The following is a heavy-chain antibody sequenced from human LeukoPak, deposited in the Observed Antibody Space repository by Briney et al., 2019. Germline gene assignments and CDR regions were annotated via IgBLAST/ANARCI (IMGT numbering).Heavy chain of an antibody. CDR2: INPNTVGT. CDR1: EYTFTRYY. CDR3: AKDFRDQWLVNAFHI. V-gene: IGHV1-2*02. Sequence: ASVKVSCKASEYTFTRYYMHWVRQAPGQGLEWMGWINPNTVGTNNAQKFQGRVTMTRDTSITTAYMELRSLEYDDTAVYYCAKDFRDQWLVNAFHIWGQGTMVTVSS. D-gene: IGHD6-19*01. J-gene: IGHJ3*02.